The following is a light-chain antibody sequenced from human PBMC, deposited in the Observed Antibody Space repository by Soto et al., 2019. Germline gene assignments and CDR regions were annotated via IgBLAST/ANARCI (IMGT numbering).Light chain of an antibody. CDR1: QSVSSSY. V-gene: IGKV3-20*01. J-gene: IGKJ3*01. CDR3: QQYGSSPLFT. Sequence: EIVLTQSPGTLSLSPGERATLSCRASQSVSSSYLAWYQQKPGQAPRLLIYGAYSRATGIPDRFSGSGSGTDFTLTISRLEPEDFVVYYCQQYGSSPLFTFGPGTKVDIK. CDR2: GAY.